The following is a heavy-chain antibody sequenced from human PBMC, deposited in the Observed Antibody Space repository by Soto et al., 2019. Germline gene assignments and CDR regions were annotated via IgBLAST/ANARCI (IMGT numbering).Heavy chain of an antibody. D-gene: IGHD3-22*01. V-gene: IGHV6-1*01. CDR1: GDSVSSNSAA. Sequence: SQTLSLTCAISGDSVSSNSAAWNWIRQSPSRGLEWLGRTYYRSKWYNDYAVSVKSRITINTDTSKNQFSLQLNSVTPEDTAVYYCARADFITMIVVVTPGAFDIWGQGTMVTVSS. J-gene: IGHJ3*02. CDR2: TYYRSKWYN. CDR3: ARADFITMIVVVTPGAFDI.